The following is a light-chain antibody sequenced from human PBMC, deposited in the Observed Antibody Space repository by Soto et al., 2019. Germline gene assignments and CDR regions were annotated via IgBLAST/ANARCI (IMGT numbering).Light chain of an antibody. CDR1: PGINNY. CDR2: EAS. V-gene: IGKV1-27*01. J-gene: IGKJ3*01. Sequence: DIQMTQSPSSLFASVGDRVTITCRATPGINNYLAWYQQRPGKAPKLLIYEASTLQSGFPSRFSGSGSGTHFPLTISSLQPEDVATYYCQTYNSAPFTFGPGTKVNI. CDR3: QTYNSAPFT.